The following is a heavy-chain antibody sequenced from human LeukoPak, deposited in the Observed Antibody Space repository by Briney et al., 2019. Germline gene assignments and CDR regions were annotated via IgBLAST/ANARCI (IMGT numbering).Heavy chain of an antibody. Sequence: PSETLSLTCTVSGGSISSSSYYWGWIRQPPGKGLEWIGSIYYSGSTYYNPSLKSRVTISVDTSKNQFSLKLSSVTAADTAVYYCARRELRFLEWSSYYFDYWGQGTLVTVSP. CDR1: GGSISSSSYY. CDR2: IYYSGST. D-gene: IGHD3-3*01. CDR3: ARRELRFLEWSSYYFDY. J-gene: IGHJ4*02. V-gene: IGHV4-39*01.